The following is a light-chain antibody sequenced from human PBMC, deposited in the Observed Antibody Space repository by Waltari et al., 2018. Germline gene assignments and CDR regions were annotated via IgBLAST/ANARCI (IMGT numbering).Light chain of an antibody. CDR2: DAS. CDR1: QDISNY. CDR3: QQYNNWPPWT. V-gene: IGKV1-33*01. J-gene: IGKJ1*01. Sequence: DIQMTQSPSSLSASVGDRVTITCQASQDISNYLNWYQQKPGKAPKLLIYDASNLETGVPSRFSGSGSGTDFTLTISSLQPEDFAIYYCQQYNNWPPWTFGQGTKVEVK.